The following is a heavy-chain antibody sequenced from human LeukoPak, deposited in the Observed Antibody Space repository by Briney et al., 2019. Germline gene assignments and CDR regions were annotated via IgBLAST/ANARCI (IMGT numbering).Heavy chain of an antibody. D-gene: IGHD3-3*01. CDR1: GFTFSNYA. Sequence: GGPLRLSCAVSGFTFSNYAIHWVRQVPGKGLEWVSLISYDGSHKFYADSVKGRFTISRDNSNNTLYLQLNSLRGEDTAVYYCAKGRAQTTIYSIEFDYWGQGTLVTVSS. CDR3: AKGRAQTTIYSIEFDY. CDR2: ISYDGSHK. V-gene: IGHV3-30*18. J-gene: IGHJ4*02.